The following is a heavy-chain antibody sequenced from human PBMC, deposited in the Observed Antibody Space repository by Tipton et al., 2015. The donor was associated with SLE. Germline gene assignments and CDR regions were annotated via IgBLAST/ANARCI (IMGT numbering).Heavy chain of an antibody. D-gene: IGHD5-18*01. J-gene: IGHJ6*02. V-gene: IGHV4-39*01. Sequence: TLSLTCTVSGGSIRTSAFYWGWVRQSPGKGLEWIASVFYSGSTYYNPSLQSRVTISVDTSKNQFSLKLSSVTAADTAVYYCARKDTTMVWGDYYYGMDVWGQGP. CDR1: GGSIRTSAFY. CDR2: VFYSGST. CDR3: ARKDTTMVWGDYYYGMDV.